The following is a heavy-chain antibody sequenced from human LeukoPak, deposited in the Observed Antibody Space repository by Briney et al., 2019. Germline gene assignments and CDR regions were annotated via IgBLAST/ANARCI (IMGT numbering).Heavy chain of an antibody. CDR2: ISGDGGST. Sequence: GGSLRLSCAASGFTFDDYAMHWVRQAPGKGLEWVSFISGDGGSTYYADSVKGRFTISRDNSKNSLYLQMNSLRTEDTALYYCAKDMALRHDAGEQQLVFDYWGQGTLVTVSS. CDR3: AKDMALRHDAGEQQLVFDY. CDR1: GFTFDDYA. D-gene: IGHD6-13*01. V-gene: IGHV3-43*02. J-gene: IGHJ4*02.